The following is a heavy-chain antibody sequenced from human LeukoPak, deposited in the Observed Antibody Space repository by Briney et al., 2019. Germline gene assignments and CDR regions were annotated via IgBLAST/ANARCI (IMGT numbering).Heavy chain of an antibody. CDR2: ISAYNGNT. Sequence: WISAYNGNTNYAQKLQGTVTMTTDTSTSTAYMELRSLRSDDTAVYYCARDRSPHQRHYSDWGQGTLVTVSS. J-gene: IGHJ4*02. D-gene: IGHD2-15*01. V-gene: IGHV1-18*01. CDR3: ARDRSPHQRHYSD.